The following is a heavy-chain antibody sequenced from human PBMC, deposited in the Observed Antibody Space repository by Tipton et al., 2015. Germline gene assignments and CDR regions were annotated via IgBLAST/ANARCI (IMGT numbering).Heavy chain of an antibody. V-gene: IGHV3-33*06. J-gene: IGHJ6*02. CDR3: AKGFVPHDIRPSLDV. Sequence: SLRLSCAASGFTFSTYGIHWVRQAPGKGLEWVAVIWYDGSQRYYADSVEGRFSISRDNSKNTVYLQMNSLRAEDTAVYSCAKGFVPHDIRPSLDVWGQGTPVIVSS. CDR2: IWYDGSQR. CDR1: GFTFSTYG. D-gene: IGHD2-2*01.